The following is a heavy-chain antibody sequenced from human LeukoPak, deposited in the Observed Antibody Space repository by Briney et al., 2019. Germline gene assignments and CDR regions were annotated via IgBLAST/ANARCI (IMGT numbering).Heavy chain of an antibody. D-gene: IGHD6-6*01. V-gene: IGHV3-23*01. J-gene: IGHJ4*02. CDR1: GFTFSSYA. CDR2: ISGSDGST. CDR3: AKEGGYSSSKVDY. Sequence: TGGSLRLSCAASGFTFSSYAMSWVRQAPGKGLEWVSAISGSDGSTYYADSVKGRFTISRDNSKNMLYLQMNSLRAEDTAVYYCAKEGGYSSSKVDYWGQGTLVTVSS.